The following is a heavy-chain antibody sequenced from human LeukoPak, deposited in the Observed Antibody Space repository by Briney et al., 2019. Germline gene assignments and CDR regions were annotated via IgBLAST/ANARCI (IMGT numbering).Heavy chain of an antibody. CDR1: GFTFSSYS. Sequence: GSLRLSCAASGFTFSSYSMNWVRQAPGKGLEWVSSISSSSSYIYYADSVKGRFTISRDNAKNSLYLQMNSLRAEDTAVYYCARDFARRVYDSSGKDAFDIWGQGTMVTVSS. V-gene: IGHV3-21*01. CDR2: ISSSSSYI. J-gene: IGHJ3*02. CDR3: ARDFARRVYDSSGKDAFDI. D-gene: IGHD3-22*01.